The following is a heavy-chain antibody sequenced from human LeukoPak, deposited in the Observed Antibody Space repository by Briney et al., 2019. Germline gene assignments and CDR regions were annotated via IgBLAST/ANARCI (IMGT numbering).Heavy chain of an antibody. D-gene: IGHD5-24*01. Sequence: GGSLRLYCAASGFTLSTCGMHWVRQAPGKGLEWVAMISHDGNSKQYADFAKGRFTISRDNSKNTLYLEMNSLRTEDTAVYHCAKDLYDNDWYNYFDPWGQGALVTVSS. J-gene: IGHJ5*02. V-gene: IGHV3-30*18. CDR3: AKDLYDNDWYNYFDP. CDR2: ISHDGNSK. CDR1: GFTLSTCG.